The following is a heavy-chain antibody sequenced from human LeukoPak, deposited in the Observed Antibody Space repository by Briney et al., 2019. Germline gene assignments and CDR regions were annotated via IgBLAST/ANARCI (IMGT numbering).Heavy chain of an antibody. CDR3: ARPYYYDSRIDP. CDR2: MYYSGST. D-gene: IGHD3-22*01. Sequence: SQTLSLTCTVSGGSISIGDYYWSWIRQPPGKGLEWIAYMYYSGSTYYNPSLKSRVTMSADTSKNQLSLKLSSVTAADTAVCYCARPYYYDSRIDPWGQGILVTVSS. V-gene: IGHV4-30-4*01. CDR1: GGSISIGDYY. J-gene: IGHJ5*02.